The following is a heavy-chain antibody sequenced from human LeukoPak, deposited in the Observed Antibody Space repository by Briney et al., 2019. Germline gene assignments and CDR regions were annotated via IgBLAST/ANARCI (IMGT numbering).Heavy chain of an antibody. D-gene: IGHD3-22*01. V-gene: IGHV1-18*01. CDR1: GYSFTNYS. CDR3: AKEKRAYYYDYSDFYPNGY. J-gene: IGHJ4*02. Sequence: ASVKVSCKTSGYSFTNYSMSWVRQAPGQGLEWMGWISTYNGNTEYSHKLKGRVTMTRDTSTSTAYLELRSLRSDDTAVYYCAKEKRAYYYDYSDFYPNGYWGQGTLVTVSS. CDR2: ISTYNGNT.